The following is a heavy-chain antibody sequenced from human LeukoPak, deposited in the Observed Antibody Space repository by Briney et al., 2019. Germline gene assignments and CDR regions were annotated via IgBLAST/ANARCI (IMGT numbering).Heavy chain of an antibody. V-gene: IGHV1-2*02. CDR1: GYTFTGYY. J-gene: IGHJ5*02. D-gene: IGHD2-2*01. CDR2: INPNSGGT. CDR3: ARGDIVVVPAGNCWFDP. Sequence: ASVKVSCKASGYTFTGYYMHWVRQAPGQGLEWMGWINPNSGGTNYAQKFQGRVTMTRDTSISTAHMELSRLRSDDTAVYYCARGDIVVVPAGNCWFDPWGQGTLVTVSS.